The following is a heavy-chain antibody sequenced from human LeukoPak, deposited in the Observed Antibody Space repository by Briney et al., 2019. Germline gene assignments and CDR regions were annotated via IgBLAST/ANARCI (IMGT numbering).Heavy chain of an antibody. V-gene: IGHV1-18*01. CDR1: GYTFTSFG. CDR2: ISAYNGNT. Sequence: ASVKVSCKASGYTFTSFGISWVRQAPGQGLEWMGCISAYNGNTNYAQKLQGRVTMTTDTSTSTAYMELRSLRSDDTAVYYCARDHIAVAGNAAFDIWGQGTMVTVSS. CDR3: ARDHIAVAGNAAFDI. J-gene: IGHJ3*02. D-gene: IGHD6-19*01.